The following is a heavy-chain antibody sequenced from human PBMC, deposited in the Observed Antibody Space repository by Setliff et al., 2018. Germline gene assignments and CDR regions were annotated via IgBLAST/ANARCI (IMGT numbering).Heavy chain of an antibody. CDR1: GFTFGTHS. J-gene: IGHJ3*02. D-gene: IGHD6-13*01. CDR2: ISRSSTYI. Sequence: SCAASGFTFGTHSMNWVRQAPGKGLEWVSSISRSSTYIYYADSMKGRFTISRDNAKNSLYLQMNSLRAEDTAVYYCASAGHSGSWFPFDAFHIWGQGTMVTVSS. V-gene: IGHV3-21*01. CDR3: ASAGHSGSWFPFDAFHI.